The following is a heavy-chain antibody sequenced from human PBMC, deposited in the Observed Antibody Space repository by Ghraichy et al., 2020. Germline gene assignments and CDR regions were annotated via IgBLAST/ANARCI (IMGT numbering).Heavy chain of an antibody. D-gene: IGHD5-12*01. Sequence: ASVKVSCKVSGYTLTELSMHWVRQAPGKGLEWMGGFDPEDGEKIYAQKFQGRVTMTEDTSTDTAYMELSSLRSEDTAVYYCATPLSLESSGPGAFDIWGQGTMVTVSS. CDR1: GYTLTELS. CDR3: ATPLSLESSGPGAFDI. J-gene: IGHJ3*02. CDR2: FDPEDGEK. V-gene: IGHV1-24*01.